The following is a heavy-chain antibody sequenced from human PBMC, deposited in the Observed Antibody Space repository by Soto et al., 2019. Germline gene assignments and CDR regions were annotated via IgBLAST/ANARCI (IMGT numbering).Heavy chain of an antibody. J-gene: IGHJ6*02. CDR3: ARAMIGPSGRRKDYYYYGMDV. D-gene: IGHD3-10*02. Sequence: ASVKVSCKASGYTFTSYGISWVRQAPGQGLEWMGWISAYNGNTNYAQKLQGRVTMTTDTSTSTAYMGLSSLRSEDTAVYYCARAMIGPSGRRKDYYYYGMDVWGQGTTVTVSS. CDR1: GYTFTSYG. CDR2: ISAYNGNT. V-gene: IGHV1-18*01.